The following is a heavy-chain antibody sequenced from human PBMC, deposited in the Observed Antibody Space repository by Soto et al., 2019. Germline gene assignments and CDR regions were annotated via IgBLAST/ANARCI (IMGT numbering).Heavy chain of an antibody. J-gene: IGHJ3*02. CDR2: IYYSGST. V-gene: IGHV4-39*01. D-gene: IGHD2-2*01. CDR1: GGSISSSSYY. Sequence: QLQLQESGPGLVKPSETLSLTCTVSGGSISSSSYYWGWIRQPPGKGLEWIGSIYYSGSTYYNPSLKSRVTLSVDTSTNQFSLKLSSVTAADTAVYYCARYCSSTSCRSDAFDIWGQGTMVTVSS. CDR3: ARYCSSTSCRSDAFDI.